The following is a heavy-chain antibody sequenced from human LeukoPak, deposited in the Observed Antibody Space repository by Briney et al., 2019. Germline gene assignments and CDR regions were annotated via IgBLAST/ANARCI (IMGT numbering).Heavy chain of an antibody. Sequence: SVKVSCKASGGSFSTYAINWVRQAPGQGLEWLGRIVPILDTTNYARSFQGRVTISADKSTSVAYMELTSLRSEDTAVYYCATCGTTRGCHSWGQGTLLTVSS. CDR2: IVPILDTT. CDR3: ATCGTTRGCHS. V-gene: IGHV1-69*04. CDR1: GGSFSTYA. D-gene: IGHD1-1*01. J-gene: IGHJ4*02.